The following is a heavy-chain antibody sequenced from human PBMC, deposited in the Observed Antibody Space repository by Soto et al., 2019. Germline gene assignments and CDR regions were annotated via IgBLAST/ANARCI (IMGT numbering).Heavy chain of an antibody. V-gene: IGHV4-59*01. D-gene: IGHD3-10*01. J-gene: IGHJ3*02. CDR1: GGSISSYY. Sequence: QVQLQESGPGLVKPSETLSLTCTVSGGSISSYYWSWIRQPPGKGLEWIGYIYYSGSTNYNPSLKSRVTISVDTSKYQFARKLSSVTAADTAGYYCARVWGGAFDIWGQGTMVTVSS. CDR3: ARVWGGAFDI. CDR2: IYYSGST.